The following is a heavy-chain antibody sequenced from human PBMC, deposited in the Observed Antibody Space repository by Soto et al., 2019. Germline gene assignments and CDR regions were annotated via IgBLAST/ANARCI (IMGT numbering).Heavy chain of an antibody. V-gene: IGHV3-23*01. D-gene: IGHD3-10*01. CDR3: ANGRATYGLLTHDY. Sequence: GESLRLSCAASGFSFRNYAMSWVRQAPGKGLEWISTLTGSSSNIYYADSVKGRFAISRDNSRNTLYLQMNSLTAEDTAVYYCANGRATYGLLTHDYWGQGTLVTAPQ. CDR2: LTGSSSNI. J-gene: IGHJ4*02. CDR1: GFSFRNYA.